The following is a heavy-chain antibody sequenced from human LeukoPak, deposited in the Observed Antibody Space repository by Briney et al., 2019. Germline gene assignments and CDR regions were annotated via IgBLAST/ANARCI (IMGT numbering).Heavy chain of an antibody. D-gene: IGHD3-22*01. CDR1: GYTFTNFY. V-gene: IGHV1-46*01. CDR2: INPSGGST. CDR3: ARSFDSGGYANFDY. Sequence: GASVKVSCKASGYTFTNFYMHWVRQAPGQGLDWMGIINPSGGSTSYAQKFQDRVTMTRDMSTRTVYMALSSLTSDDTAVYYCARSFDSGGYANFDYWGQGTLVTVSS. J-gene: IGHJ4*02.